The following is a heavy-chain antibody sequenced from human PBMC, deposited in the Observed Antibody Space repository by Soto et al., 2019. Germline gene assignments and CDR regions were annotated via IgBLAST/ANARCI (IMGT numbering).Heavy chain of an antibody. J-gene: IGHJ6*02. V-gene: IGHV3-30-3*01. CDR1: QFTFSTYA. CDR2: ISYDGSEE. CDR3: ARPVVAFYYYGMDV. Sequence: HPGGSLRLSCAASQFTFSTYAMEWVRQAPGKGLDWVALISYDGSEEYYADSVQGRFTISRDNSKNTLYLQMNSLRPEDTAVYYCARPVVAFYYYGMDVWGQGTTVTVSS. D-gene: IGHD2-15*01.